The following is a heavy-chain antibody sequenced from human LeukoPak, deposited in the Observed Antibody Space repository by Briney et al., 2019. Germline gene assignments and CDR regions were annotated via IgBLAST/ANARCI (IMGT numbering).Heavy chain of an antibody. D-gene: IGHD2-21*02. J-gene: IGHJ4*02. CDR3: VRGHFGFDY. Sequence: GGSLRLSCAVSGFTFSDHYMDWVRQTPGKRLEWLARSRNKANSYTTQYATSVKGRFTISRDDSESSLYLQMNSLRSEDTAVYYCVRGHFGFDYWGQGTLVAVSS. CDR2: SRNKANSYTT. CDR1: GFTFSDHY. V-gene: IGHV3-72*01.